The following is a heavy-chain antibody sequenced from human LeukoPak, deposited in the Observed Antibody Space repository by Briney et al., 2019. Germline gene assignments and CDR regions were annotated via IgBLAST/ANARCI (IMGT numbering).Heavy chain of an antibody. J-gene: IGHJ3*02. Sequence: SETLSLTCTVSGGSISSYYWSWIRQPPGKGLEWIGYIYYSGSTNYNPSLKSRVTISVDTSKNQFSLQLQSVTPDDTALYYCARGGLVRGTINSLIAFDIWGQGIMVTVSS. CDR2: IYYSGST. CDR3: ARGGLVRGTINSLIAFDI. V-gene: IGHV4-59*12. CDR1: GGSISSYY. D-gene: IGHD3-10*01.